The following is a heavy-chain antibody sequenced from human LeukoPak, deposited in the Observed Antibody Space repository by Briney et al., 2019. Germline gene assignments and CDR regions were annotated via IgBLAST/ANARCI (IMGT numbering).Heavy chain of an antibody. D-gene: IGHD3-10*02. CDR2: IYYSGGT. CDR1: GGSISSGGYS. V-gene: IGHV4-30-4*07. Sequence: SETLSLTCAVSGGSISSGGYSWSWIRQPPGKGLEWIGYIYYSGGTYYNPSLKGRVTISVDTSKNQFSLKLSSVTAADTAVYYCARAASVLDVFDYWGQGTLVTVSS. J-gene: IGHJ4*02. CDR3: ARAASVLDVFDY.